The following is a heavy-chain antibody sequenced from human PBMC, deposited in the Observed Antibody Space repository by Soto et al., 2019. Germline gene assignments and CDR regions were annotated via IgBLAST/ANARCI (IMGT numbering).Heavy chain of an antibody. CDR3: SGFIMVGGWFDPNYYHGMDV. CDR1: GYTFSNYG. J-gene: IGHJ6*02. V-gene: IGHV1-18*01. Sequence: QVPLVQSGAEVKKPGASVTVSCKTSGYTFSNYGINWVRQAPGQGLEWMGWISGYNGNTNYAQTVQGRVTMTTDTATGTVYMELRSLKSDDPAIYSCSGFIMVGGWFDPNYYHGMDVWGQGTTVTVSS. CDR2: ISGYNGNT. D-gene: IGHD6-19*01.